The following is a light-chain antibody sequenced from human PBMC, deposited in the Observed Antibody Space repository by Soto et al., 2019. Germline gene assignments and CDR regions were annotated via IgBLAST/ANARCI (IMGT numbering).Light chain of an antibody. CDR3: QQYGSSPNT. CDR1: QSVISSY. V-gene: IGKV3-20*01. J-gene: IGKJ1*01. Sequence: EIVLTQSPGTLSLSPGERATLSCRASQSVISSYLAWYQQKPGQAPRLLIYGASSRATGITDRFSGSGSGTDFTLTISRLEPEDFAVYYCQQYGSSPNTFGQGTKVEIK. CDR2: GAS.